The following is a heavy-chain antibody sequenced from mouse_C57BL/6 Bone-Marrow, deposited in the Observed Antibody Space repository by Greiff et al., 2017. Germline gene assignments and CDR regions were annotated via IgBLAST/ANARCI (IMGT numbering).Heavy chain of an antibody. CDR2: ISNGGGST. CDR3: ARSYYSNYLDY. D-gene: IGHD2-5*01. Sequence: EVQLQESGGGSVQPGGSLKLSCAASGFTFSDYYMYWVRQTPEKRLEWVAYISNGGGSTYYPDTVKGRFTISRDNAKNTLYLQMSRLKSEDTAMYYCARSYYSNYLDYWGQGTTLTVSS. J-gene: IGHJ2*01. V-gene: IGHV5-12*01. CDR1: GFTFSDYY.